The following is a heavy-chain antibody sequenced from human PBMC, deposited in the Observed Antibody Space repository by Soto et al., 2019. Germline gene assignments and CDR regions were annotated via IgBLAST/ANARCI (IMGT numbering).Heavy chain of an antibody. J-gene: IGHJ4*02. V-gene: IGHV1-46*01. D-gene: IGHD3-10*01. CDR1: GYTFTSYY. CDR2: INPSGGST. CDR3: ARDDTYYYGSGSYPLDY. Sequence: ALVKVSCKASGYTFTSYYMHWARQAPGQGLEWMGIINPSGGSTSYAQKFQGRVTMTRDTSTSTVYMELSSLRSEDTAVYYCARDDTYYYGSGSYPLDYWGQGTLVTVSS.